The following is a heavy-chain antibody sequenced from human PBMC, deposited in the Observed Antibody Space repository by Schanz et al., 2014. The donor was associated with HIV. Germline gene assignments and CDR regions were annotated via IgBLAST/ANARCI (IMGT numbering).Heavy chain of an antibody. D-gene: IGHD5-12*01. J-gene: IGHJ4*02. CDR3: ARGAAEMATMTPWRY. Sequence: QVQLAQSGAEVTKPGASVKVSCKASGYAFSDYYLHWVRQAPGQGLEWMGWISAYNGNTNYAQKLQGRVTMTTDTSTSTAYMDLRSLRSDDTAVYYCARGAAEMATMTPWRYWGQGTLVTVSS. V-gene: IGHV1-18*01. CDR2: ISAYNGNT. CDR1: GYAFSDYY.